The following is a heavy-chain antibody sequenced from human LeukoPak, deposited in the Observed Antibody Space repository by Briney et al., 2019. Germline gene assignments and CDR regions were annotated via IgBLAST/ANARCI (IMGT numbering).Heavy chain of an antibody. D-gene: IGHD3-22*01. J-gene: IGHJ4*02. CDR3: ARFSNNYYSYFDY. CDR1: GFTFSSYE. V-gene: IGHV3-48*03. Sequence: GGSLRLSCAASGFTFSSYEMNWVRQAPGKGLEWVPYISSGGSTIYYADSVKGRFTISRDNAKNSMYLQMNSLRAEDTAVYYCARFSNNYYSYFDYSGQGTLVTVSS. CDR2: ISSGGSTI.